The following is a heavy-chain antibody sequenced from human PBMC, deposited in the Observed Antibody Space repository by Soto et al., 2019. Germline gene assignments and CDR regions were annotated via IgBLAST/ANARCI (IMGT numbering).Heavy chain of an antibody. Sequence: ASVKLSCKASGYTFTSYGISWVRQAPGQGLEWMGCISAYNGNTNYAQKLQGRVTMTEDTSTDTAYMELSSLRSEDTAVYYCATRGTRWLQSPFDYWGQGTLVTVS. J-gene: IGHJ4*02. CDR2: ISAYNGNT. V-gene: IGHV1-18*01. D-gene: IGHD1-1*01. CDR3: ATRGTRWLQSPFDY. CDR1: GYTFTSYG.